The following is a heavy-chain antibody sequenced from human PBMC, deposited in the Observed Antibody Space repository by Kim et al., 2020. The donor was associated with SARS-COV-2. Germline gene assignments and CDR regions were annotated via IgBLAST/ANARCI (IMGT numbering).Heavy chain of an antibody. Sequence: GGSLRLSCAASGFTFSSYGMSWVRQAPGKGLQWVSDISGSGGFTYHADSVKGRFTVSRDNSKNTLYLQMNSLRAEDTAGYYCAKDLIVGATNSPFDYWG. J-gene: IGHJ4*01. CDR1: GFTFSSYG. V-gene: IGHV3-23*01. CDR3: AKDLIVGATNSPFDY. CDR2: ISGSGGFT. D-gene: IGHD1-26*01.